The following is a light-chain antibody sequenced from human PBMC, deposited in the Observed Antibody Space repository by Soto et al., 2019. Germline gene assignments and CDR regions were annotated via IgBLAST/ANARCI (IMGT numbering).Light chain of an antibody. CDR1: QSVSSN. CDR3: QQYNNWPPLFT. CDR2: GAS. V-gene: IGKV3-15*01. Sequence: EIVMTQSPATLSVSPGERATLSCRASQSVSSNLAWYQQKPGQAPRLLIYGASTRATGTPARFSGSGSGTEFPLHISSLQSEDFAVYYCQQYNNWPPLFTFGPGTKVDIK. J-gene: IGKJ3*01.